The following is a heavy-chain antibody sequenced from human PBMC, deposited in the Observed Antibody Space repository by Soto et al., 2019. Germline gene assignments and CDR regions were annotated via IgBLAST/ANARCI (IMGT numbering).Heavy chain of an antibody. D-gene: IGHD2-2*01. CDR1: GYSFTSYW. V-gene: IGHV5-51*01. CDR2: IYPGDSDT. J-gene: IGHJ6*02. CDR3: ARHNYQLLSSGFSGYYYGMDV. Sequence: GESLKISCKGSGYSFTSYWIGWVRQMPGKGLEWMGIIYPGDSDTRYSLSFQGQVTISADKSISTAYLQWSSLKASDTAMYYCARHNYQLLSSGFSGYYYGMDVWGQGTTVTVSS.